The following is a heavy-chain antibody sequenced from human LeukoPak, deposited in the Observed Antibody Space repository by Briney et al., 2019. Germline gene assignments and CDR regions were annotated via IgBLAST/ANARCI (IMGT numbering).Heavy chain of an antibody. CDR3: ARGQRYFDWLLTTYYYYGMDV. CDR2: INHSGST. J-gene: IGHJ6*02. Sequence: PSETLSLTCAVYGGSFSGYYWSWIRQPPGEGLEWIGEINHSGSTNYNPSLKSRVTISVDTSKNQFSLKLSSVTAADTAVYYCARGQRYFDWLLTTYYYYGMDVWGQGTTVTVSS. D-gene: IGHD3-9*01. V-gene: IGHV4-34*01. CDR1: GGSFSGYY.